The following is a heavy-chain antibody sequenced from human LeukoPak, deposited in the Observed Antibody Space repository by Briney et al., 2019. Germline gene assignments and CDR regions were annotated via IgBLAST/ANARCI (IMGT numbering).Heavy chain of an antibody. CDR1: GLTFSSYA. J-gene: IGHJ5*02. CDR2: ISGSGGST. V-gene: IGHV3-23*01. CDR3: AKDPGQLGNNWFDP. Sequence: PGGSLRLSCAASGLTFSSYAMSWVRQAPGKGLEWVSAISGSGGSTYYADSVKGRFTISRDNSKNTLYLQMNSLRAEDTAVYYCAKDPGQLGNNWFDPWGQGTLVTVSS. D-gene: IGHD6-6*01.